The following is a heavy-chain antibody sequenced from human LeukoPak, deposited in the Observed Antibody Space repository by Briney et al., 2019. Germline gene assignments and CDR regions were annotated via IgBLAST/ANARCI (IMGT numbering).Heavy chain of an antibody. CDR3: ARVPVGDEGWFDP. V-gene: IGHV1-46*01. J-gene: IGHJ5*02. CDR1: GYTFTSYY. Sequence: ASVKASCKASGYTFTSYYMHWVRQAPGQGLEWMGIINPRGGSTSYAQKFQGRVTMTRDMSTSTVYMELSSLRSEDTAVYYCARVPVGDEGWFDPWGQGTLVTVSS. CDR2: INPRGGST. D-gene: IGHD3-10*01.